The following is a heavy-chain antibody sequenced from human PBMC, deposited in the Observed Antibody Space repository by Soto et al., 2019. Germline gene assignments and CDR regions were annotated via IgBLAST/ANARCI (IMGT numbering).Heavy chain of an antibody. Sequence: GGSLRLSCAASGFTFSTYSMHWVRQAPGKGLEWVYYISSSSTYIYYADSVKGRFTISRDNAKNSLYLQMNSLRAEDTAVYYCLIAVAGSFAPDYLGQGSLVTVSS. J-gene: IGHJ4*02. CDR1: GFTFSTYS. CDR2: ISSSSTYI. V-gene: IGHV3-21*01. D-gene: IGHD6-19*01. CDR3: LIAVAGSFAPDY.